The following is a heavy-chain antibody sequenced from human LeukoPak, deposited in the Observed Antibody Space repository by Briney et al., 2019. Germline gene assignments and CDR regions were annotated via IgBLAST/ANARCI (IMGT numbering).Heavy chain of an antibody. CDR1: GYTFTGYY. V-gene: IGHV1-2*02. J-gene: IGHJ2*01. CDR3: ARDSWEYQLLYPGWYFDL. CDR2: INPNSGGT. Sequence: ASVKVSCKASGYTFTGYYMHWVRQAPGQGLEWMGWINPNSGGTNYAQKFQGRVTMTRDTSISTAYMELSRLRSDDTAVYYCARDSWEYQLLYPGWYFDLWGRGTLVTVSS. D-gene: IGHD2-2*02.